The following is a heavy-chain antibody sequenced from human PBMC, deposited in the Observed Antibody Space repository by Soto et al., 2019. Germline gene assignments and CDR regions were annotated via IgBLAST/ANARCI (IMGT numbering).Heavy chain of an antibody. CDR1: GFTFSSYG. Sequence: QVQLVESGGGVVQSGRSLRLSCAASGFTFSSYGMHWVRQAPGKGLEWVAVIWYDGSNKYYADSVKGRFTISRDNSKNTLYLQMNSLRAEDTAVYYCARDFAPARGYSYGYTGAYYYYGMDVWGQGTTVTVSS. J-gene: IGHJ6*02. CDR3: ARDFAPARGYSYGYTGAYYYYGMDV. CDR2: IWYDGSNK. D-gene: IGHD5-18*01. V-gene: IGHV3-33*01.